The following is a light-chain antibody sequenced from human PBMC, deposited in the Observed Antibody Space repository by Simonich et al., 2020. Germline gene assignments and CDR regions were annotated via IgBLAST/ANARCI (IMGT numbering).Light chain of an antibody. Sequence: QSALTQPVSVSGSPGQSITIPCTGTSSDVGGYNLVSWYQQHPGKAPKLMIYEVSKRPSGVSNRFSGSKSGNTASLTISGLQAEDEADYYCCSYAGSSTSVVFGGGTKLTVL. CDR3: CSYAGSSTSVV. CDR2: EVS. CDR1: SSDVGGYNL. V-gene: IGLV2-23*02. J-gene: IGLJ2*01.